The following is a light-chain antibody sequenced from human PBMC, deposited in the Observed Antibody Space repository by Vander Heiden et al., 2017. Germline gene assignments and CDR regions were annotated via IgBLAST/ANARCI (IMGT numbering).Light chain of an antibody. V-gene: IGLV2-14*01. CDR3: RSHTSSSTWV. CDR1: SRDVGGYNF. Sequence: QSALTQPASVSGSPGQSLTISCTGTSRDVGGYNFVSSYQPHTGKPHNLMIYEVSKRPSAVSARFSGSKSGNTASLTISGLQDEDDADYYYRSHTSSSTWVFGGGTKLTVL. J-gene: IGLJ3*02. CDR2: EVS.